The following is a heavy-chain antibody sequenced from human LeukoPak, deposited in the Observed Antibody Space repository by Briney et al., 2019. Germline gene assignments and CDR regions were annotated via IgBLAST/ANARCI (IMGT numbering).Heavy chain of an antibody. D-gene: IGHD3-22*01. J-gene: IGHJ4*02. CDR3: ARDYYDSSGYYPTFDY. Sequence: GGSLRLSCAASRFTFSSYSMNWVRQAPGKGLEWVSSISSSSSYIYYADSVKGRFTISRDNAKNSLYLQMNSLRAEDTAVCYCARDYYDSSGYYPTFDYWGQGTLVTVSS. CDR1: RFTFSSYS. CDR2: ISSSSSYI. V-gene: IGHV3-21*01.